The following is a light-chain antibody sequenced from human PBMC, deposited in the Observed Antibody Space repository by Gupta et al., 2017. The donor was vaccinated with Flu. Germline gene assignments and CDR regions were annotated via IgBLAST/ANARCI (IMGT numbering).Light chain of an antibody. J-gene: IGLJ2*01. V-gene: IGLV2-11*03. CDR2: EVN. CDR3: TSFAGTSPVV. CDR1: SSDVGGYNY. Sequence: SSDVGGYNYIDWYQQHQGKVPELVIHEVNKRPSGVPDRFSGSKSANTASLTISGVQAEDEADYYCTSFAGTSPVVFGGGTQLTVL.